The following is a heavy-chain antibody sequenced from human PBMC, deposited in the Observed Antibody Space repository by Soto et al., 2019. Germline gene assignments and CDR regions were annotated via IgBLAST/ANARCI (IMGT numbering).Heavy chain of an antibody. CDR2: ISYDGSNK. V-gene: IGHV3-30-3*01. CDR1: GFTFSSYA. J-gene: IGHJ3*02. Sequence: GGSLRLSCAASGFTFSSYAMHWVRQAPGKGLEWVAVISYDGSNKYYADSVKGRFTISRDNSKNTLYLQMNSLRAEDTAVYYCARHPLHQRGRGYSDGWGNAFDIWGQGTMVTVSS. D-gene: IGHD5-18*01. CDR3: ARHPLHQRGRGYSDGWGNAFDI.